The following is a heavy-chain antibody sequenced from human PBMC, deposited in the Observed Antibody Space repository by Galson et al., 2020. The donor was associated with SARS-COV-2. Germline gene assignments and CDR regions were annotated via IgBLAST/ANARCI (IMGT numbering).Heavy chain of an antibody. CDR2: INPNSGNT. V-gene: IGHV1-8*01. Sequence: ASVKVSCKASGYTFTNYEINWVRQAPAQGLAWMGWINPNSGNTGYPQKLQGRVTMTRTTSIRTAYMELNSLTSEDTAVYYCARAYDDFPTWFDPWGQGTLVTVSS. J-gene: IGHJ5*02. D-gene: IGHD4-17*01. CDR3: ARAYDDFPTWFDP. CDR1: GYTFTNYE.